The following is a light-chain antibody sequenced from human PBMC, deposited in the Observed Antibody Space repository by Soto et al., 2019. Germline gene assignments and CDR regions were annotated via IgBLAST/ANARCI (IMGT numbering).Light chain of an antibody. V-gene: IGLV2-14*01. CDR1: SSDVGGYNY. CDR2: DVS. CDR3: SSYTSSSTVV. Sequence: QSVLTQPASVSGSPGQSITISCTGTSSDVGGYNYVSWYQQHPGKAPKLMIYDVSNRPSGDSNRFSGSKSGNTASLTISGLKAEDEADYYCSSYTSSSTVVFGGGTKLTVL. J-gene: IGLJ2*01.